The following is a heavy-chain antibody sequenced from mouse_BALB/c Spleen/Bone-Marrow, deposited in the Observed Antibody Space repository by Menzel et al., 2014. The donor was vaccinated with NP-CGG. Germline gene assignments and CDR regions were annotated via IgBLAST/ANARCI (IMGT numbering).Heavy chain of an antibody. CDR3: ASRGDDSYDMDY. CDR1: GYSFSNYW. D-gene: IGHD2-13*01. V-gene: IGHV1-80*01. J-gene: IGHJ4*01. CDR2: IYPGDGDT. Sequence: QVQLQQSGAELVRPGSSVKISCKSSGYSFSNYWMNWMKQRPGQGLEWIGQIYPGDGDTNYNGKFKGKATLTADKSSSTAYMQLSSLTSEDAAVYFCASRGDDSYDMDYWGQGTSVTVSS.